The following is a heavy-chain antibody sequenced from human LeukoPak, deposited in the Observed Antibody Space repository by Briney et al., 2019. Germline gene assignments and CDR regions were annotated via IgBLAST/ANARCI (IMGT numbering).Heavy chain of an antibody. CDR3: AEGSTVTSYYYMDV. CDR1: GGSISSSSYY. Sequence: PSETLSLTCTVSGGSISSSSYYWGWIRQPPGKGLEWIGIIYYSGSTYYNPSLKSRVTISVDTSKNQFSLKLSSVTAADTAVYYCAEGSTVTSYYYMDVWGKGTTVTVSS. V-gene: IGHV4-39*07. D-gene: IGHD4-17*01. J-gene: IGHJ6*03. CDR2: IYYSGST.